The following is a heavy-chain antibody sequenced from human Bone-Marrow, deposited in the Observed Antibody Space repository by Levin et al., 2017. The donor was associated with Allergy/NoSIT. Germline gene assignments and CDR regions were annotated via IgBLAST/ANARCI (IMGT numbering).Heavy chain of an antibody. Sequence: PGGSLRLSCAASGFTFSSYSMNWVRQAPGKGLEWVSSISSSSSYIYYADSVKGRFTISRDNAKNSLYLQMNSLRAEDTAVYYCARDSFISGVNYYDSSGYYFDYWGQGTLVTVSS. CDR1: GFTFSSYS. V-gene: IGHV3-21*01. D-gene: IGHD3-22*01. CDR3: ARDSFISGVNYYDSSGYYFDY. CDR2: ISSSSSYI. J-gene: IGHJ4*02.